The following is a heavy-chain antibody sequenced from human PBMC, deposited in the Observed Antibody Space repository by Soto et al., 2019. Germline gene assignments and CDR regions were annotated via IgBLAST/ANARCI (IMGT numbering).Heavy chain of an antibody. J-gene: IGHJ3*02. V-gene: IGHV4-34*01. D-gene: IGHD5-12*01. CDR1: GGSFSGYY. CDR3: ARGVYSGYDFSSPWFIFDI. Sequence: SETLSLTCAVYGGSFSGYYWSWIRQTPGKELEWIGEINHSGSTNYNPSLKSRVTISVDTSKNQFSLKLSSVTAADTAVYYCARGVYSGYDFSSPWFIFDIWGQGTMVTVSS. CDR2: INHSGST.